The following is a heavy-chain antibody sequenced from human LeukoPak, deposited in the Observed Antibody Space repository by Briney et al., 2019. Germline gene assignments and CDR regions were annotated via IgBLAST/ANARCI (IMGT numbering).Heavy chain of an antibody. V-gene: IGHV4-38-2*02. CDR1: GYSISSGYY. CDR2: IYHSGGT. CDR3: ARDRGFGFGYNWFDP. D-gene: IGHD3-10*01. J-gene: IGHJ5*02. Sequence: SETLSLTCTVSGYSISSGYYWGWIRQPPGKGLEWIGSIYHSGGTYYNPSLKSRVTISVDTSKNQFSLKLSSVTAADTAVYYCARDRGFGFGYNWFDPWGQGMLVTVS.